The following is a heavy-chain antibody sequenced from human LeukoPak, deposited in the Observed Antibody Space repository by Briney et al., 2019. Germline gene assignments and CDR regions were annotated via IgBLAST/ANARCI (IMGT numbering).Heavy chain of an antibody. D-gene: IGHD6-13*01. CDR2: IKQDGSEK. CDR1: GFTFNSYW. J-gene: IGHJ5*02. V-gene: IGHV3-7*01. CDR3: ARFIAAGTNDWFDP. Sequence: GGSLRLSCAASGFTFNSYWMSWVRQAPGKGLEWVANIKQDGSEKYYVDSVKGRFTISRDNAKNSLYLQMNSLRAEDTAVYYCARFIAAGTNDWFDPWGQGTLVTVFS.